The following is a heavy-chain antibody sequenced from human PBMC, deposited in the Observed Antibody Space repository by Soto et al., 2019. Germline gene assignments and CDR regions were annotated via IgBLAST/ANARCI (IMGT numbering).Heavy chain of an antibody. CDR2: ISYDGSNK. Sequence: QVQLVESGGGVVQPGKSLRLSCAASGFTFSSYGMHWVRQAPGKGLEWVAVISYDGSNKYYADSVKGRFTISRDNSKNTLYPQMNSLRAEDTAVYYCAKSGSENYDILTGYDTWGQGTLVTVSS. J-gene: IGHJ4*02. V-gene: IGHV3-30*18. CDR3: AKSGSENYDILTGYDT. CDR1: GFTFSSYG. D-gene: IGHD3-9*01.